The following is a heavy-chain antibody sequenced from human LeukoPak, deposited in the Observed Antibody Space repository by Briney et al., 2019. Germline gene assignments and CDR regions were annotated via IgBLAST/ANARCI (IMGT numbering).Heavy chain of an antibody. CDR3: AQESGYDCCTAIVF. J-gene: IGHJ4*02. Sequence: GGSLRLACAASVFTVSSYAMSWVRQAPGKGLEWVSAISGSGGSTYYADSVKGRFTISRHNSKNTLYLQMNSLRADDTAVYYCAQESGYDCCTAIVFRGQGTLVTVSS. V-gene: IGHV3-23*01. CDR1: VFTVSSYA. CDR2: ISGSGGST. D-gene: IGHD5-12*01.